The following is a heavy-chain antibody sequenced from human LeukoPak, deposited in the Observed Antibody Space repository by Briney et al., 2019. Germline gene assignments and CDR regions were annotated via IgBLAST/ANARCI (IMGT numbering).Heavy chain of an antibody. J-gene: IGHJ3*02. V-gene: IGHV3-11*01. CDR1: GFTFSDYY. CDR2: ISSSGSTI. CDR3: ARGLWVCYDAFDI. Sequence: GGSLRLSCAASGFTFSDYYMSWIRQAPGKGLEWVSYISSSGSTIYYADSVKGRFTISRDNAKNSLYLQMNSLRAEDTAVYYGARGLWVCYDAFDIWGQGTMVTVSS. D-gene: IGHD3-16*01.